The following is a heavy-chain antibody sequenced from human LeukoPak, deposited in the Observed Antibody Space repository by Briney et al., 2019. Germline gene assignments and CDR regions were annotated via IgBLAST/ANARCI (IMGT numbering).Heavy chain of an antibody. V-gene: IGHV2-70*04. CDR3: ARIYSSGWYDY. Sequence: SGPALVKPTQTLTLTCTFSGFSLSTSGMRVSWIRQPPGKALEWLARIDWDDDKFYSTSLKTRPTISKDTSKNQVVLTMTNMDPVDTATYYCARIYSSGWYDYWGQGTLVTVSS. CDR2: IDWDDDK. D-gene: IGHD6-19*01. CDR1: GFSLSTSGMR. J-gene: IGHJ4*02.